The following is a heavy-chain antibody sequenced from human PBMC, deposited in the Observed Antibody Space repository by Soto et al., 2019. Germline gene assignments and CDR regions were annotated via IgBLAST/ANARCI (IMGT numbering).Heavy chain of an antibody. CDR1: GYTFTSYG. V-gene: IGHV1-18*01. CDR3: ARVEYYESSGYSAAVGFDP. J-gene: IGHJ5*02. CDR2: ISAYNGNT. D-gene: IGHD3-22*01. Sequence: ASVKVSCKASGYTFTSYGISWVRQAPGQGLEWMGWISAYNGNTNYAQKLQGRVTMTTDTSTSTAYMELRSLRSDDTAVYYCARVEYYESSGYSAAVGFDPWGQGTLVPVSS.